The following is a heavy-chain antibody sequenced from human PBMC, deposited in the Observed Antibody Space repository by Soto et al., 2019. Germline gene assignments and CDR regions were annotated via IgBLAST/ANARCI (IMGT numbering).Heavy chain of an antibody. Sequence: QVQLVQSGAEVKKPGSSVKVSCKASGGTFSSYAISWVRQAPGQGLEWMGGIIPIFGTANYAQKFQGRVTITADESTSTAHMELSSLRSEDTAVYYCAMVGGSGSYYGGDSDYWGQGTLVTVSS. CDR3: AMVGGSGSYYGGDSDY. CDR2: IIPIFGTA. CDR1: GGTFSSYA. J-gene: IGHJ4*02. D-gene: IGHD3-10*01. V-gene: IGHV1-69*01.